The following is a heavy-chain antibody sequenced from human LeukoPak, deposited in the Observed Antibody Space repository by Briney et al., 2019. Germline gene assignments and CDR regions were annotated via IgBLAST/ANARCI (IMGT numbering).Heavy chain of an antibody. D-gene: IGHD2-2*01. CDR2: IIPIFGIA. CDR3: ARGDCSSTSCSFDY. V-gene: IGHV1-69*04. Sequence: GSSVKVSCKASGGTFSIYAISWVRQAPGQGLEWMGRIIPIFGIANYAQKFQGRVTITADKSTSTAYMELSSLRSEDTAVYYCARGDCSSTSCSFDYWGQGTLVTVSS. CDR1: GGTFSIYA. J-gene: IGHJ4*02.